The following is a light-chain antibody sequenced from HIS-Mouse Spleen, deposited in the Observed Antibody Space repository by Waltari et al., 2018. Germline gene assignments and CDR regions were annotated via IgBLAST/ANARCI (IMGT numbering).Light chain of an antibody. J-gene: IGKJ4*01. Sequence: AILLTQSPSSLSASVGDRVTITCRASQGISSALAWYQQKPGKAPKLLIYDASSLESGVPSRFSGSGSGTDFTLTISSLQPEDFATYYCQQFNSYPFGGGTKVEIK. CDR2: DAS. V-gene: IGKV1-13*02. CDR1: QGISSA. CDR3: QQFNSYP.